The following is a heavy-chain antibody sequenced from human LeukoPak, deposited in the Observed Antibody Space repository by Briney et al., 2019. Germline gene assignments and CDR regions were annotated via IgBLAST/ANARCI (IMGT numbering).Heavy chain of an antibody. CDR3: ARIGSGSYYYFDY. J-gene: IGHJ4*02. CDR2: IYYSGST. V-gene: IGHV4-59*01. CDR1: GGSISSYY. Sequence: SETLSLTCTVSGGSISSYYWSWIRQPPGKGLEWIGYIYYSGSTNYNPSLKSRVTISVDTSKNQFSLKLSSVTAADTAVYYCARIGSGSYYYFDYWGQGTLVTVSS. D-gene: IGHD3-10*01.